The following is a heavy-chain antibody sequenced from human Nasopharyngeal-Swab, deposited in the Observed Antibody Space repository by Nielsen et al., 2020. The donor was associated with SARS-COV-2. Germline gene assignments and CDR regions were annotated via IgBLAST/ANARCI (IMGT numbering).Heavy chain of an antibody. Sequence: GESLQISCAASGFTFSSYGMHWVRQAPGKGLEWVAVIWYDGSNKHYADSVKGRFTISRDNSKNTLYLQMNSLRAEDTAVYYCARSMVRGVKGPFDPWGQGTLVTVSS. V-gene: IGHV3-33*01. J-gene: IGHJ5*02. CDR1: GFTFSSYG. CDR3: ARSMVRGVKGPFDP. CDR2: IWYDGSNK. D-gene: IGHD3-10*01.